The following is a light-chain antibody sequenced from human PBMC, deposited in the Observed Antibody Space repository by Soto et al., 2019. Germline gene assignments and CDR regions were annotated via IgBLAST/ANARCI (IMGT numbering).Light chain of an antibody. CDR2: GAS. V-gene: IGKV3-20*01. Sequence: EIVLTQSPGTLSLSPGERATLSCRASQSVSSSYLAWYQQKPGQAPRLLIYGASSRATGIPDRFSGSGSGTDCALTISRLEAEDFAVYYCQQYGSSRTFGQGTKVEIK. J-gene: IGKJ1*01. CDR1: QSVSSSY. CDR3: QQYGSSRT.